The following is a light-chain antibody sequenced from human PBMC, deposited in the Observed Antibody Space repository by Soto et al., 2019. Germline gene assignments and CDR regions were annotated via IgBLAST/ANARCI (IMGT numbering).Light chain of an antibody. V-gene: IGKV1-39*01. CDR3: QESYSTS. J-gene: IGKJ1*01. CDR1: QYISTY. CDR2: AAS. Sequence: DIQMPPSPSSLPASVGDSFTVTCRASQYISTYLNWYQQKPGKAXKLLIYAASNLQSGVPSRFSGSGSGTDFTLTISSLQPEDIATYYCQESYSTSFGQGTKVDIK.